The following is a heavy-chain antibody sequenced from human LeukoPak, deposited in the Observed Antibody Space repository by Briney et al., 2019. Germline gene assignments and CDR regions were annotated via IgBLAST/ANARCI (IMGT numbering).Heavy chain of an antibody. Sequence: GGSLRLSCTASGFTLSSYAMSWVRQAPGKGLEWVSAISDTGNTYHADSVKGRFTISRDSSKNTLFLQMNSLRAEDTAVYYCARDRGYGSSFDYWGQGTLVTVSS. D-gene: IGHD3-10*01. V-gene: IGHV3-23*01. CDR1: GFTLSSYA. CDR3: ARDRGYGSSFDY. CDR2: ISDTGNT. J-gene: IGHJ4*02.